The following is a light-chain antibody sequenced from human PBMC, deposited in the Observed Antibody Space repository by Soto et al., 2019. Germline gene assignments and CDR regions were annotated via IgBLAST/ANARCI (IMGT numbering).Light chain of an antibody. CDR3: QHSYRVPIA. CDR1: QDIIRH. J-gene: IGKJ5*01. CDR2: AAS. Sequence: DIQMTQAPSSLSASVGDGVTITCRASQDIIRHLNWYQHKPGRAPRLLIYAASTLQSGVPSRFTGSGSGTEFTLTISRLPPEYFATYYCQHSYRVPIAFGQGTRVEI. V-gene: IGKV1-39*01.